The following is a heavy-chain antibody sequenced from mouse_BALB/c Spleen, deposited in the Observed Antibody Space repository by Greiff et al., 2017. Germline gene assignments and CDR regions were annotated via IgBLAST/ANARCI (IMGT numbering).Heavy chain of an antibody. CDR3: VRSPDYAMDY. J-gene: IGHJ4*01. V-gene: IGHV2-9-2*01. CDR2: IWTGGGT. Sequence: VKLVESGPGLVAPSQSLSITCTVSGFSLTSYDISWIRQPPGKGLEWLGVIWTGGGTNYNSAFMSRLSISKDNSKSQVFLKMNSLQTDDTAIYYCVRSPDYAMDYWGQGTSVTVSS. CDR1: GFSLTSYD.